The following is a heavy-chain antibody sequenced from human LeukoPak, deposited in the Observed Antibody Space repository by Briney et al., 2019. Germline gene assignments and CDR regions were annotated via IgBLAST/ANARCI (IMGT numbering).Heavy chain of an antibody. CDR3: TRDSPPRDSRYYFDY. V-gene: IGHV1-18*04. CDR2: ISGYSGRT. D-gene: IGHD2-21*02. J-gene: IGHJ4*02. Sequence: GASVKVSCKASGFTFINYGFTWVRQAPGQGPEWMGWISGYSGRTDYAQKFQDRVHMTTDTSTSTVYMELRSLTSDDTAVYYCTRDSPPRDSRYYFDYWGQGTLVTVSS. CDR1: GFTFINYG.